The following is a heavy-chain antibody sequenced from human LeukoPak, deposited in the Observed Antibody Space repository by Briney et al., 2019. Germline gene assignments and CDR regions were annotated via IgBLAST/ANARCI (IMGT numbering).Heavy chain of an antibody. D-gene: IGHD3-10*02. CDR2: MSYGRTP. CDR3: VRHQTRTMLNY. J-gene: IGHJ4*02. CDR1: DGSISSATYY. V-gene: IGHV4-39*01. Sequence: SETLSLTCSVADGSISSATYYWGWVRQPPGKGLEWIASMSYGRTPEYNPSLRGRAAMSVDTSKNQVSLRLSSATVADTAVYYCVRHQTRTMLNYWGQGTLVTVSS.